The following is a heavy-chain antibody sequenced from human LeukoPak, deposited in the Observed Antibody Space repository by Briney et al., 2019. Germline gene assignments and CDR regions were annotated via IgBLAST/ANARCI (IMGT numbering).Heavy chain of an antibody. D-gene: IGHD5-18*01. J-gene: IGHJ4*02. CDR1: GFTFSSYE. CDR2: IHISGSPI. V-gene: IGHV3-48*03. Sequence: GGSLRLSCAASGFTFSSYEMNWVRQAPGKGLEWVSYIHISGSPIYYADSVKGRFTISRDNAKNSVFLQMNSLRAEDTAIYYCARGNGGYSYGYPDYGGQGTLVTVSS. CDR3: ARGNGGYSYGYPDY.